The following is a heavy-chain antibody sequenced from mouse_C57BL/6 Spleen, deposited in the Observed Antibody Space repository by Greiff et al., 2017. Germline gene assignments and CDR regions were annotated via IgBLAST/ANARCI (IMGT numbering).Heavy chain of an antibody. CDR1: GYTFTSYW. J-gene: IGHJ3*01. D-gene: IGHD1-1*01. V-gene: IGHV1-50*01. CDR2: IDPSDSYT. Sequence: VQLQQPGAELVKPGASVKLSCKASGYTFTSYWMQWVKQRPGQGLEWIGEIDPSDSYTNYNQKFKGKATLTVDTSSSTAYMQLSSLTSEDSAVYYCARSGYYGSSPWFAYWGQGTLVTVSA. CDR3: ARSGYYGSSPWFAY.